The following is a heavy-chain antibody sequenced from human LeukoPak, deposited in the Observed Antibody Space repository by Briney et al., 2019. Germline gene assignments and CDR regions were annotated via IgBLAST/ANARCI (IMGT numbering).Heavy chain of an antibody. CDR3: GRGIRDEWGMDV. CDR2: LWYAGSNK. V-gene: IGHV3-33*01. CDR1: GFTFSSYG. Sequence: GGSLRLSCAASGFTFSSYGMHWDRQAPGKGLEWVAVLWYAGSNKYFADSVKGRFTISRDNYKNTLYLQMNSLRAEDTGVYYCGRGIRDEWGMDVRGQGTTVTASS. J-gene: IGHJ6*02. D-gene: IGHD3-3*01.